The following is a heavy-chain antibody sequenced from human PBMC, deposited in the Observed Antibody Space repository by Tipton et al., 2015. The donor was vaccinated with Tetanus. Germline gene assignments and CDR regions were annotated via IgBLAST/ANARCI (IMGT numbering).Heavy chain of an antibody. D-gene: IGHD2-21*01. Sequence: TLSLTCTVSGDSIGRTSPHWGWIRQPPGKDLEWIGSIHRRETTYYNPSLKSRVTVSIDMSKNQFSLKLASATAADTAVYYCTRDPYYGGYGWFDPWGQGTLVSVSS. CDR2: IHRRETT. V-gene: IGHV4-39*07. J-gene: IGHJ5*02. CDR3: TRDPYYGGYGWFDP. CDR1: GDSIGRTSPH.